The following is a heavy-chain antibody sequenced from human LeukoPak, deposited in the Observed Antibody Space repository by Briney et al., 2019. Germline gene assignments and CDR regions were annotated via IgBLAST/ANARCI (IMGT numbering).Heavy chain of an antibody. CDR1: GFTFSIYG. J-gene: IGHJ3*02. CDR3: AKTNNRNAFDI. D-gene: IGHD1-14*01. CDR2: IRYDNTNK. Sequence: PGGSLRLSSTASGFTFSIYGMHWVRQAPGKGLEWVAFIRYDNTNKYYADSVKGRFTISRDNSKNTLYLQMNSLRAEDTAVYYCAKTNNRNAFDIWGQGTMVTVSS. V-gene: IGHV3-30*02.